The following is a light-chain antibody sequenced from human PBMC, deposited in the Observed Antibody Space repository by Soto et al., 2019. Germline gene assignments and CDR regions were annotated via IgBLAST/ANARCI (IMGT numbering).Light chain of an antibody. CDR2: DAS. Sequence: EIVFTLSPSTLSLSTGERATLSCRASQSVSSYLAWYQQKPGQAPRLLIYDASNRATGIPARFSGSGSGTDFTLTISSLEPEDFAVYYCQQRSNWPLTFGQGTKVDIK. CDR1: QSVSSY. V-gene: IGKV3-11*01. CDR3: QQRSNWPLT. J-gene: IGKJ1*01.